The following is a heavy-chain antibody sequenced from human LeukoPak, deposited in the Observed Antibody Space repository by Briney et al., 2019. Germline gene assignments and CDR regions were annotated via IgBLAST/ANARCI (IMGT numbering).Heavy chain of an antibody. CDR3: AREELYYYDSSGSPFDY. CDR1: GGSFSGYY. D-gene: IGHD3-22*01. V-gene: IGHV4-34*01. J-gene: IGHJ4*02. Sequence: SETLSLTCAVYGGSFSGYYWSWIRQPPGKGLEWIGEINHSGSTNYNPSLKSRVTISVDTSKNQFSLKLSSVTAADTAVYYCAREELYYYDSSGSPFDYWGQGTLVTVSS. CDR2: INHSGST.